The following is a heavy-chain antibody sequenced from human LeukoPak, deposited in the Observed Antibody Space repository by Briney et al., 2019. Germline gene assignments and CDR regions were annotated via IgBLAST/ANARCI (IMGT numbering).Heavy chain of an antibody. CDR1: GYSVSSGYY. CDR2: VYHTGTT. J-gene: IGHJ4*02. CDR3: ARDDYGAAD. D-gene: IGHD4-17*01. V-gene: IGHV4-38-2*02. Sequence: SSQTLSLTCVVSGYSVSSGYYWGWIRRSPGKGLEWIASVYHTGTTYYNPSLKSRASISVNMSKNHVSLRLTSVTAADTAMYYCARDDYGAADWGQGILVTVSS.